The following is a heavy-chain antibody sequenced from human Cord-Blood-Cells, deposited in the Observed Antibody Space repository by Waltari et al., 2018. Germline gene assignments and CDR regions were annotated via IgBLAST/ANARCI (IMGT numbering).Heavy chain of an antibody. CDR1: GGSISSSSYY. D-gene: IGHD6-13*01. Sequence: QLQLQESGPGLVKPSETLSLTCTVSGGSISSSSYYWGWIRQPPGKGLEWIGSIYYSGSTYCTPTLKSRVTISVDTSKNQFSLKLSSVTAADTAVYYCARLPRRRAAAGTPDWYFDLWGRGTLFTVSS. CDR3: ARLPRRRAAAGTPDWYFDL. CDR2: IYYSGST. V-gene: IGHV4-39*01. J-gene: IGHJ2*01.